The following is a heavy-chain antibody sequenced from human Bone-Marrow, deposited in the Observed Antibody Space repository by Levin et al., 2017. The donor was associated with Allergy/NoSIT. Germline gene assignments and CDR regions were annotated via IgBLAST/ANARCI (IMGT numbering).Heavy chain of an antibody. Sequence: GESLKISCAASGFNFSGYEMHWVRQAPGKGLEWMAVISYDASSQYTADSVRGRFTISRDNSKSTLYLHMSSLRREDTAVYYCARDREGTQLWALYDYWGQGTLVTVSS. V-gene: IGHV3-30*15. CDR3: ARDREGTQLWALYDY. CDR1: GFNFSGYE. CDR2: ISYDASSQ. J-gene: IGHJ4*02. D-gene: IGHD5-18*01.